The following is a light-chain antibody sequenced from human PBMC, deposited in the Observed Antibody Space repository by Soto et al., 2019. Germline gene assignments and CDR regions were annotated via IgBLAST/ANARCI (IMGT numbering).Light chain of an antibody. CDR2: AAS. J-gene: IGKJ5*01. Sequence: DIQMTQSPSSLSASVGDRVTITCRASQSISSYVNWYQEKPGKAPKLLIYAASNLQSGVPSRFSGSGSGTDFTLTISSLQPEDFATYCCQQTYNTPITFGQGTRLEIK. CDR3: QQTYNTPIT. V-gene: IGKV1-39*01. CDR1: QSISSY.